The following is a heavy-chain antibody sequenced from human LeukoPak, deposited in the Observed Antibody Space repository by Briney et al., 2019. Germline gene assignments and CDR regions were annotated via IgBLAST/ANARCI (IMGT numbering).Heavy chain of an antibody. Sequence: PGRSLRLSCAASGFTFSSYAMHWVRQAPGKGLEWVAFIRYDGSNKYYADSVKGRFTISRDNSKNTLYLQMNSLRAEDTAVYYCAKDWQLVPPAPLDYWGQGTLVTVSS. D-gene: IGHD6-6*01. V-gene: IGHV3-30*02. CDR3: AKDWQLVPPAPLDY. CDR2: IRYDGSNK. CDR1: GFTFSSYA. J-gene: IGHJ4*02.